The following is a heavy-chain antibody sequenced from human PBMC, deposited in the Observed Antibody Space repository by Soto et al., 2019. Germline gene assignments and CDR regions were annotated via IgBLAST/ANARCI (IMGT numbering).Heavy chain of an antibody. Sequence: GGSLRLSCAASGFTFDDYAMHWVRQAPGKGLEWVSGISWNSGSIGYADSVKGRFTISRDNAKNSLYLQMNSLRAEDTALYYCANLQLRPGLYYMDVWGKGTTVTVSS. CDR3: ANLQLRPGLYYMDV. J-gene: IGHJ6*03. CDR1: GFTFDDYA. V-gene: IGHV3-9*01. CDR2: ISWNSGSI. D-gene: IGHD1-1*01.